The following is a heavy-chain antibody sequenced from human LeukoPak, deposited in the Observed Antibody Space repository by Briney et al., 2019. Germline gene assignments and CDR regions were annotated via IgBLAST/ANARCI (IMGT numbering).Heavy chain of an antibody. D-gene: IGHD6-13*01. V-gene: IGHV4-59*12. J-gene: IGHJ5*02. CDR2: IYYSGST. Sequence: SETLSLTCAVSGGSISSYYWSWIRQPPGKGLEWIGYIYYSGSTNYNPSLKSRVTISVDTSKNQFSLKLSSVTAADTAVYYCTRNSSWQPKGFDPWGQGTLVTVSS. CDR3: TRNSSWQPKGFDP. CDR1: GGSISSYY.